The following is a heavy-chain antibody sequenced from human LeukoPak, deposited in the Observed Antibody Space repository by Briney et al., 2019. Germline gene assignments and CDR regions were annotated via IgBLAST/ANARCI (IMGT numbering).Heavy chain of an antibody. CDR3: ARSSGYPFFDY. CDR1: GFTFSDYS. D-gene: IGHD3-22*01. V-gene: IGHV3-48*01. CDR2: ITSTSDTI. Sequence: GGSLRLSCEASGFTFSDYSMNWVRQAPGGPLEWLSYITSTSDTIYYADSMKGRFTSSRDNAKNSVYLQMNSLRAEDTAVYYCARSSGYPFFDYWGQGTLVTVSS. J-gene: IGHJ4*02.